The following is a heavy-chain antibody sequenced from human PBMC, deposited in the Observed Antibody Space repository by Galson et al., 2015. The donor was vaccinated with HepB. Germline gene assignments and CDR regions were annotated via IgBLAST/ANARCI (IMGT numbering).Heavy chain of an antibody. J-gene: IGHJ4*01. CDR1: GYTFRNYA. V-gene: IGHV3-23*01. D-gene: IGHD3-3*01. CDR2: IGGRGSSI. Sequence: SLRLSCAASGYTFRNYAMSWVRQAPGKGLEWVSGIGGRGSSIYYTDSVKGRFTISRDNSKNTLYLQMNSLRAEDPAVYFCARDPAYDFWSGYPPSHFDFWGHGTLVTVSS. CDR3: ARDPAYDFWSGYPPSHFDF.